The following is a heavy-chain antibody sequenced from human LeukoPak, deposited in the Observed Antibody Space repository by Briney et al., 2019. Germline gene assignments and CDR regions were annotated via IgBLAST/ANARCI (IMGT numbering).Heavy chain of an antibody. Sequence: PRTSLRLSCAASGFTFSSYTMHWVRQAPGKGLEWVAVISYDGNEKYYADSVKGRFTISRDNSKSTMYLQMNSLRAEDTAVYYCARKGGTMVNYRPFDYWGQGTLVTVSS. J-gene: IGHJ4*02. CDR1: GFTFSSYT. CDR2: ISYDGNEK. D-gene: IGHD3-10*01. V-gene: IGHV3-30*04. CDR3: ARKGGTMVNYRPFDY.